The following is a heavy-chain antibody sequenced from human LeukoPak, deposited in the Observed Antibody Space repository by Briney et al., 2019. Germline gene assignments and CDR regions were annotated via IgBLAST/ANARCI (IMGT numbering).Heavy chain of an antibody. CDR2: INPNSGGT. J-gene: IGHJ4*02. V-gene: IGHV1-2*02. Sequence: GASVKVSCKACGYTFTGYYMHWVRQAPGQGLEWMGWINPNSGGTNYAQKFQGRVTMTRDTSISTAYMELSRLRSDDTAVYYCARSDCTNGVCPLDYWGQGTLVTVSS. CDR3: ARSDCTNGVCPLDY. D-gene: IGHD2-8*01. CDR1: GYTFTGYY.